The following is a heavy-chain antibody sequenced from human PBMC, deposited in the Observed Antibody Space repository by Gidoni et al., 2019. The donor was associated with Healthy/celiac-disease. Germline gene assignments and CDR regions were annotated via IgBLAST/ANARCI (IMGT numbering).Heavy chain of an antibody. D-gene: IGHD1-26*01. Sequence: EVQLLESGGGLVQAGGSLRLSCDAAGFTFSSYAMSWVRQAPGKGLEWVSAISCSGGSTYYADSVKGRIPISIDNSKNTLYLQMNSLRAEDTAVYYCAKNQWEHYLDYWGQGTLVTVSS. V-gene: IGHV3-23*01. J-gene: IGHJ4*02. CDR1: GFTFSSYA. CDR3: AKNQWEHYLDY. CDR2: ISCSGGST.